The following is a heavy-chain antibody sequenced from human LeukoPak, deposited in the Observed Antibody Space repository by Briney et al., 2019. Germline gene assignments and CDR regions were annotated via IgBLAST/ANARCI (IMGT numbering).Heavy chain of an antibody. Sequence: GASVKVSCKASGYTFADYGISWVRQAPGQGLEWMGWISIHNGNTNAQEFQGRVTLTTDTSTSTAYLELRSLTSDDTAVYYCARSSKQWLDCWGQGTLVTVSS. CDR2: ISIHNGNT. J-gene: IGHJ4*02. D-gene: IGHD6-19*01. CDR3: ARSSKQWLDC. V-gene: IGHV1-18*01. CDR1: GYTFADYG.